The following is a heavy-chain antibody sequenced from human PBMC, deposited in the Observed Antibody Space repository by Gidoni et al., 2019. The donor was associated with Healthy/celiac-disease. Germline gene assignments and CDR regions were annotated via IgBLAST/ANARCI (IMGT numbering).Heavy chain of an antibody. CDR3: ARGWYTIFGVVNWFDP. D-gene: IGHD3-3*01. Sequence: QVQLVQSGAEVKKPGASVKVSCKAAGYTVTSYDINWVRQATGQGLEWMGWMNPNSGNTGYAQKFQGRVTMTRNTSISTAYMELSSLRSEDTAVYYCARGWYTIFGVVNWFDPWGQGTLVTVSS. J-gene: IGHJ5*02. V-gene: IGHV1-8*01. CDR1: GYTVTSYD. CDR2: MNPNSGNT.